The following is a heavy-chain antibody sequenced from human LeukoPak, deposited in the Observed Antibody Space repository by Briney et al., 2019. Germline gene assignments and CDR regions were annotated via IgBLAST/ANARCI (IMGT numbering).Heavy chain of an antibody. V-gene: IGHV4-30-2*01. J-gene: IGHJ5*02. CDR3: ARERYDYVWGSSNWFDP. CDR1: GGSISSGGYS. D-gene: IGHD3-16*01. CDR2: IYHSGST. Sequence: SQTLSLTCAVSGGSISSGGYSWSWIRQPPGKGLEWIGYIYHSGSTYYNPSLKSRVTISVDRSKNQFSLKLSSVTAADTAVYYCARERYDYVWGSSNWFDPWGQGTLVTVSS.